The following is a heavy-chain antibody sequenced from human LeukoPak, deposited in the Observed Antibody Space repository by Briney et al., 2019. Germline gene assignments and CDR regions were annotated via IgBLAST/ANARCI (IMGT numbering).Heavy chain of an antibody. Sequence: KPSETLSLTCTVSGGSISSYYWSWIRQPPGKGLEWIGYIYYSGSTNYNPSLKSRVTISVDTSKNQFSLKLSSVTAADTAVYYCARELFYGMDVWGQGTTVTVSS. V-gene: IGHV4-59*01. CDR2: IYYSGST. CDR1: GGSISSYY. CDR3: ARELFYGMDV. J-gene: IGHJ6*02. D-gene: IGHD2-15*01.